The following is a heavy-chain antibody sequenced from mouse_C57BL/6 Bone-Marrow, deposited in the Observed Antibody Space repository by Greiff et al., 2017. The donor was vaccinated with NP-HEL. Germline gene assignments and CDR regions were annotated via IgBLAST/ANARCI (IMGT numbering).Heavy chain of an antibody. CDR1: GYTFTNYW. CDR3: AREGDFTTVVADWYFDV. Sequence: VQLQQSGAELVRPGTSVKMSCKASGYTFTNYWIGWAKQRPGHGLEWIGDIYPGGGYTNYNEKFKGKATLTADKSSSTAYMQFSSLTSEDSAIYYCAREGDFTTVVADWYFDVWGTGTTVTVSS. V-gene: IGHV1-63*01. CDR2: IYPGGGYT. J-gene: IGHJ1*03. D-gene: IGHD1-1*01.